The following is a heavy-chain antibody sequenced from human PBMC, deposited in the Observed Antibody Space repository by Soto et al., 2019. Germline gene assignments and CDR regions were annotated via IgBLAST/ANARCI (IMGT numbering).Heavy chain of an antibody. D-gene: IGHD3-3*01. V-gene: IGHV3-21*01. CDR3: ARAPPYYDFWSGYGPLEVYYGMDV. CDR1: GFTFSSYS. Sequence: EVQLVESGGGLVKPGGSLRLSCAASGFTFSSYSMNWVRQAPGKGLEWVSSISSSSSTIYYADSVKGRFTISRDNAKNSLYLQMNSLRDEDTAVYYCARAPPYYDFWSGYGPLEVYYGMDVWGQGTTVTVSS. J-gene: IGHJ6*02. CDR2: ISSSSSTI.